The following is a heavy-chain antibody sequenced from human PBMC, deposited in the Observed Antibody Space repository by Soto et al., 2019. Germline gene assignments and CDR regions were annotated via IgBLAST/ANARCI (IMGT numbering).Heavy chain of an antibody. D-gene: IGHD2-15*01. J-gene: IGHJ1*01. Sequence: ASVKVSCKASGYIFTAYSMHWVRQAPGQGLEWMGVVNPSGGSTNYAQRFQGRITMNRDTSTSTVYMDLKFLTSEDTAVYYCAREENCSDGVCYSEYFQRWGQGTLVTVSS. CDR2: VNPSGGST. CDR1: GYIFTAYS. V-gene: IGHV1-46*01. CDR3: AREENCSDGVCYSEYFQR.